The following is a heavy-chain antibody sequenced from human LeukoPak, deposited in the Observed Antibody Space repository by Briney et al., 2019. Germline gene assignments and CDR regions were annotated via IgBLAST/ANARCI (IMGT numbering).Heavy chain of an antibody. Sequence: SETLSLTCTVSGGSISGYYWTWIRQPPGKGLEYIGYIYYSGSTNHNPSLKSRVTISVDTSKNQFSLKLSSVTAADTAVYYCARGRYTFDYWGQGTLVSVSS. CDR1: GGSISGYY. CDR3: ARGRYTFDY. CDR2: IYYSGST. J-gene: IGHJ4*02. D-gene: IGHD1-1*01. V-gene: IGHV4-59*01.